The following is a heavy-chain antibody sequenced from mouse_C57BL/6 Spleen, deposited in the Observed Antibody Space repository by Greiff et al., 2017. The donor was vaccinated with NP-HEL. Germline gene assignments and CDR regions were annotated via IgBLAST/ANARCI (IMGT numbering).Heavy chain of an antibody. D-gene: IGHD1-1*01. CDR3: ARKEETYYYGSSYRYYYAMDY. CDR2: ISSGSSTI. V-gene: IGHV5-17*01. J-gene: IGHJ4*01. Sequence: EVKLVESGGGLVKPGGSLKLSCAASGFTFSDYGMHWVRQAPEKGLEWVAYISSGSSTIYYADTVQGRFTISRDNAKNTLFLQMTSLRSEDTAMYYCARKEETYYYGSSYRYYYAMDYWGQGTSVTVSS. CDR1: GFTFSDYG.